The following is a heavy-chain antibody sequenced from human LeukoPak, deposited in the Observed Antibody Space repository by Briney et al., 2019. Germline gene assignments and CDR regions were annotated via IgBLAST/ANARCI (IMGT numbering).Heavy chain of an antibody. CDR3: AKDLVGAPDY. J-gene: IGHJ4*02. CDR1: GFTFSSYA. CDR2: ISYDGSNK. V-gene: IGHV3-30*04. Sequence: GGSLRLSCAASGFTFSSYAMHWVRQAPGKGLEWVAVISYDGSNKYYADSVKGRFTISRDNSKNTLYLQMNSLRAEDTAVYYCAKDLVGAPDYWGQGTLVTVSS. D-gene: IGHD1-26*01.